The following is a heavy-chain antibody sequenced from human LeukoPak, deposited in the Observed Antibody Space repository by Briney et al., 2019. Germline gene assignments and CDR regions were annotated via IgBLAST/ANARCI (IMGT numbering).Heavy chain of an antibody. J-gene: IGHJ5*02. Sequence: ASVKVSCKASGGTFSSCAISWVRQAPGQGLEWMGGIIPIFGTANYAQKFQGRVTITADESTSTAYMELSSLRSEDTAVYYCARAGTMVRDSPPNWFDPWGQGTLVTVSS. CDR2: IIPIFGTA. V-gene: IGHV1-69*13. D-gene: IGHD3-10*01. CDR3: ARAGTMVRDSPPNWFDP. CDR1: GGTFSSCA.